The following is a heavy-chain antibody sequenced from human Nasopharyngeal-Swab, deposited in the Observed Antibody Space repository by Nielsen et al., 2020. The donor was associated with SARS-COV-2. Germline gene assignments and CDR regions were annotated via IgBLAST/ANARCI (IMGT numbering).Heavy chain of an antibody. V-gene: IGHV3-30*18. J-gene: IGHJ4*02. D-gene: IGHD1-14*01. Sequence: WIRQPPGKGLEWVAVISYDGSNKYYADSVKGRFTISRDNSKNTLYLQMNSLRAEDTAVYYCAKANQNNDYWGQGTLVTVSS. CDR2: ISYDGSNK. CDR3: AKANQNNDY.